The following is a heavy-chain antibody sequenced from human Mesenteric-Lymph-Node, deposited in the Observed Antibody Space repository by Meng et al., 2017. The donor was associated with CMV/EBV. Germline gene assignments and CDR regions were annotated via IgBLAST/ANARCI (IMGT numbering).Heavy chain of an antibody. CDR1: GFTFDDYG. Sequence: GGSLRLSCAASGFTFDDYGMSWVRQAPGKGLEWVSGINWNGGSTGYADSVKGRFTVSRDTSKNTVYLQMNSLRAEDTAVYYCYGAGGNSYWGQGTVVTVSS. CDR2: INWNGGST. V-gene: IGHV3-20*04. J-gene: IGHJ4*02. CDR3: YGAGGNSY. D-gene: IGHD4/OR15-4a*01.